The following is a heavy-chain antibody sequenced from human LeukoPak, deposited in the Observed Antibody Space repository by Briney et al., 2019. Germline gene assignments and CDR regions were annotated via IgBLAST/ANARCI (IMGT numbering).Heavy chain of an antibody. Sequence: SETLSLTCGVSGYSITSGYYWAWIRQPPGKGLEWIGSIFHSGSTYYNPSLKSRVTISVDTSKNQFSLKLNSVTAPDTAVYYCAGRVYSRNWYFDYWGQGTLVTVSS. V-gene: IGHV4-38-2*01. CDR3: AGRVYSRNWYFDY. CDR2: IFHSGST. D-gene: IGHD6-13*01. J-gene: IGHJ4*02. CDR1: GYSITSGYY.